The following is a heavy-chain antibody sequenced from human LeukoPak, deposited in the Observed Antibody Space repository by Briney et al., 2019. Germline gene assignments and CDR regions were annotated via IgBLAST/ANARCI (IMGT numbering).Heavy chain of an antibody. CDR2: IYYSGST. V-gene: IGHV4-39*01. Sequence: SETLSLTCTVSGGSISSSSYYWGWIRQPPGKGLEWIGSIYYSGSTYYNPSLKRRVTISVDTSKNQFSLKLSSVTAADTAVYYCARQYSWFGELLHLDYWGQGTLVTVSS. CDR1: GGSISSSSYY. J-gene: IGHJ4*02. D-gene: IGHD3-10*01. CDR3: ARQYSWFGELLHLDY.